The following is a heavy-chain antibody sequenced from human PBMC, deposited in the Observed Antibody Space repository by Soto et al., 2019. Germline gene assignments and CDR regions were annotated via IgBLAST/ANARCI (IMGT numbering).Heavy chain of an antibody. V-gene: IGHV4-4*07. D-gene: IGHD5-12*01. Sequence: SETLSLTCTVSGGSINSFYWNWIRQPAGKGLEWIGRIYFTGDTNYTPSLKSRVTISLDTSKNQFSLKLTSLTAADTAVYYCASEDSHDGYPSYVDYWGQGKLVIVSS. J-gene: IGHJ4*02. CDR1: GGSINSFY. CDR3: ASEDSHDGYPSYVDY. CDR2: IYFTGDT.